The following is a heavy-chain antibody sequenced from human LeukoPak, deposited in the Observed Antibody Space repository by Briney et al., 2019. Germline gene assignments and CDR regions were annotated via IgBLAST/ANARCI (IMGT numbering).Heavy chain of an antibody. CDR3: AKEGDFWSGYWIGNWFDP. V-gene: IGHV3-23*01. CDR2: ISGSGGST. J-gene: IGHJ5*02. D-gene: IGHD3-3*01. Sequence: GGSLRLSCAASGFTFSSYAMSWVRQAPGKGLEWVSAISGSGGSTYYADSVKGRFTISRDNSKNTLYLQMNSLRAEDTAVYYCAKEGDFWSGYWIGNWFDPWGQGTLVTVSS. CDR1: GFTFSSYA.